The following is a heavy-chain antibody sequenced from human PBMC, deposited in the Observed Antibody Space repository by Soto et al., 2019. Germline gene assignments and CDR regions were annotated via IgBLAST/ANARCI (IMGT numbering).Heavy chain of an antibody. CDR3: TTGLGYCSSTSCSYYMDV. CDR2: IKSKTDGGKT. V-gene: IGHV3-15*01. J-gene: IGHJ6*03. Sequence: GGSLRLSCAASGFTFSNAWMSWVRQAPGKGLEWVGRIKSKTDGGKTDYAAPVKGRFTISRDDSNNTLYLQMNSLKTEDTAVYYCTTGLGYCSSTSCSYYMDVWGKGTTVTVSS. D-gene: IGHD2-2*01. CDR1: GFTFSNAW.